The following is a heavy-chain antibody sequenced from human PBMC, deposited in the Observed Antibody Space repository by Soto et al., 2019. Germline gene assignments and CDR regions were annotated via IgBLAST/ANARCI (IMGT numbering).Heavy chain of an antibody. Sequence: ASVKVSCKASGYTFTSYGISWVRQAPGQGLEWMGWISAYNGNTNYAQKLQGRVTMTTDTSTSTAYMELRSLRSDDTAVYYCARVYYDFWSGYSAGMDVWGQGTTVTVSS. CDR1: GYTFTSYG. J-gene: IGHJ6*02. V-gene: IGHV1-18*01. D-gene: IGHD3-3*01. CDR2: ISAYNGNT. CDR3: ARVYYDFWSGYSAGMDV.